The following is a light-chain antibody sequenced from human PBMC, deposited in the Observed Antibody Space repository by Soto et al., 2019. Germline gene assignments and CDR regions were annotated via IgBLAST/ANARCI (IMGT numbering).Light chain of an antibody. CDR2: DVY. CDR3: SSYTSNNPLWV. Sequence: QSALTQPASVSGSPGQSINISCSGAGTYSYVCWYQQHPGKAPILVIYDVYNRASGVSNRFFGSRSDNTASLTISGLRTEDEADYYCSSYTSNNPLWVFGGGTK. CDR1: GTYSY. V-gene: IGLV2-14*01. J-gene: IGLJ3*02.